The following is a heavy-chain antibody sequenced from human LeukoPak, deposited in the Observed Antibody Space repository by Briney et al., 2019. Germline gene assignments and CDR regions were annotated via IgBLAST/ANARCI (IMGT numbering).Heavy chain of an antibody. J-gene: IGHJ6*02. CDR2: LISDGSSV. CDR3: VRDSRYCPDV. D-gene: IGHD2-8*02. V-gene: IGHV3-74*01. CDR1: GFTFSTYA. Sequence: PGVSLRLSCAASGFTFSTYAMSWVRQAPGKGLVWVSRLISDGSSVSYADSVMGRFTISRDNTKNTLYLQMNSLRAEDTAVYYCVRDSRYCPDVWGQGTTVTVSS.